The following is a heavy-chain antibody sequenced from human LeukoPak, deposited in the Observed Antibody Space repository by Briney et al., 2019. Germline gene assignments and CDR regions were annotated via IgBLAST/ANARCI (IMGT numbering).Heavy chain of an antibody. V-gene: IGHV4-39*01. CDR2: IYYSGTT. J-gene: IGHJ3*02. CDR3: ARARFIVVVPAAIDIDAFDI. Sequence: SETLSLTCTVSGGSISSSRYHWGWIRQPPGKGLEWIGSIYYSGTTFYNPSLKSRVTISVDTSKNQFSLKVSSVTAADTAVYYCARARFIVVVPAAIDIDAFDIWGQGTMVTVSS. CDR1: GGSISSSRYH. D-gene: IGHD2-2*01.